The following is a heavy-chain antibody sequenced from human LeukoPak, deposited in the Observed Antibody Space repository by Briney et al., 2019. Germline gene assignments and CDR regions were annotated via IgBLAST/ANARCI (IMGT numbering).Heavy chain of an antibody. J-gene: IGHJ4*02. D-gene: IGHD2-2*01. V-gene: IGHV3-48*02. CDR2: FTSHTVT. CDR3: ARGYCSSTSCHVARHFEY. CDR1: GFTFSTSG. Sequence: PGVSLRLSCAASGFTFSTSGVGWVRRAPGKGLEWLSYFTSHTVTHYIDSVRGRFTISRDNAKSSLYLQMNSLTEEDTAVYYCARGYCSSTSCHVARHFEYWGQGTLVTVSS.